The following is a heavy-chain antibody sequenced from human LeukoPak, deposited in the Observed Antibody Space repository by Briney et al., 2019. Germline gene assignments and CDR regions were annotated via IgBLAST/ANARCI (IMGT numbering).Heavy chain of an antibody. CDR1: GFTVSSNY. Sequence: QSGGSLRLSCAASGFTVSSNYMSWVRQAPGKGLEWVSVIYSGGSTYYADSVKGRFTISRDNAKKKVYVQMNSLRVEDTAVYFCAREHDSSYDMDVWXXGTXXXVSX. CDR2: IYSGGST. D-gene: IGHD6-6*01. V-gene: IGHV3-53*01. CDR3: AREHDSSYDMDV. J-gene: IGHJ6*01.